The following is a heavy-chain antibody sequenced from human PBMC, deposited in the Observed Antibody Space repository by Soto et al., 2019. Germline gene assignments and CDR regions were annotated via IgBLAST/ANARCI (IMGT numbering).Heavy chain of an antibody. CDR2: IFHSGTT. J-gene: IGHJ3*02. CDR1: GDSISSTRW. CDR3: ARSPYADALDI. D-gene: IGHD2-2*01. Sequence: PSETLSLTCTVSGDSISSTRWWSWVRQSPGKGLEWIGDIFHSGTTHYNPSLKSRVTMSVDTSKNQFSLKVDSLTAEDTAVYYCARSPYADALDIWGQGTMVTVSS. V-gene: IGHV4-4*02.